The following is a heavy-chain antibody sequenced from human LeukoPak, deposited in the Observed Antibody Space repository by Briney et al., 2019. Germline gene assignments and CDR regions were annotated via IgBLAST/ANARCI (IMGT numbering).Heavy chain of an antibody. D-gene: IGHD6-19*01. Sequence: HPGGSLRLSCAASGFRLSTYAMSWVRQAPGKGLEWVAFIRYDGSNKYYADSVKGRFTISRDNSKNTLYLQMNSLRAEDTAVYYCAKPQAGYSSGSWAFDIWGQGTMVTVSS. V-gene: IGHV3-30*02. CDR1: GFRLSTYA. J-gene: IGHJ3*02. CDR2: IRYDGSNK. CDR3: AKPQAGYSSGSWAFDI.